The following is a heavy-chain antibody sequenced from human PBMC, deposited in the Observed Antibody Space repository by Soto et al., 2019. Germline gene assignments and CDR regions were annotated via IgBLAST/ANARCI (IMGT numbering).Heavy chain of an antibody. CDR2: ISYDGSNN. CDR1: GFTFSSYA. Sequence: QVQLVESGGGVVQPGRSLRLSCAASGFTFSSYAMHWVRQAPGKGLEWVAVISYDGSNNYYADSVKGRFTISRDNSKKTLYLQMNSLRAEDTAVYYCARGRAYSSGWLDYWGQGTLVTVSS. V-gene: IGHV3-30-3*01. D-gene: IGHD6-19*01. J-gene: IGHJ4*02. CDR3: ARGRAYSSGWLDY.